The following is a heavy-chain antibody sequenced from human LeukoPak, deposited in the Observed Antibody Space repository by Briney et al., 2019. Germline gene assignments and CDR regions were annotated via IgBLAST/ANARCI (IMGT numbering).Heavy chain of an antibody. D-gene: IGHD3-22*01. J-gene: IGHJ5*02. V-gene: IGHV4-59*12. CDR3: ARDSRYDSSGHAP. CDR1: GGSISSYY. CDR2: IYYSGST. Sequence: SETLSLTRTVSGGSISSYYWSWIRQPPGKGLEWIGYIYYSGSTNYNPSLKSRVTISVDTSKNQFSLKLSSVTAADTAVYFCARDSRYDSSGHAPWGQGSLVTVSS.